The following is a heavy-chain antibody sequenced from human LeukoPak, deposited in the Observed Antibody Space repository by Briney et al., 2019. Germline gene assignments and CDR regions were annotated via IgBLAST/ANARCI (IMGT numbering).Heavy chain of an antibody. V-gene: IGHV4-61*02. J-gene: IGHJ6*03. CDR1: GGSISSGSYY. Sequence: SETLSLTXTVSGGSISSGSYYWSWIRQPAGKGLEWIGRIYTSGSTNYNPSLKSRVTISVDTSKNQFSLKLSSVTAADTAVYYCARARYYDRSGWGPYYYYMDVWGKGTTVTVSS. CDR3: ARARYYDRSGWGPYYYYMDV. CDR2: IYTSGST. D-gene: IGHD3-22*01.